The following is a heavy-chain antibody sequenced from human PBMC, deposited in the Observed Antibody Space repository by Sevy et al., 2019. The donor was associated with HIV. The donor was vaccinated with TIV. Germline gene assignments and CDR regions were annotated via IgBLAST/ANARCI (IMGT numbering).Heavy chain of an antibody. D-gene: IGHD3-22*01. V-gene: IGHV1-18*01. J-gene: IGHJ4*02. CDR2: INGHNGNT. Sequence: ASVKVSCKASGYIFTSYGISWVRQAPRQGLEWMGWINGHNGNTNYVQNLQGRVTMTTDTSTNTAYMELRSLRSDDTAVYYGARDGYDGSGYQRGLFDFWGQGTLVTVSS. CDR1: GYIFTSYG. CDR3: ARDGYDGSGYQRGLFDF.